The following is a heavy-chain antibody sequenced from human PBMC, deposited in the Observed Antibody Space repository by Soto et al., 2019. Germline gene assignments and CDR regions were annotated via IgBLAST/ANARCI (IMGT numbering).Heavy chain of an antibody. CDR1: GFSFSSYA. J-gene: IGHJ6*02. V-gene: IGHV3-23*01. D-gene: IGHD3-10*01. CDR3: AKDSYGSGTDYFYGMDV. CDR2: MSAGGGNT. Sequence: GGSLRLSCAASGFSFSSYAMSWVRQAPGKGLEWVSCMSAGGGNTFHADSVKGRFTISRDNSKNTLYLQMNSLRAEDTAVYYCAKDSYGSGTDYFYGMDVRGQGTTVTVSS.